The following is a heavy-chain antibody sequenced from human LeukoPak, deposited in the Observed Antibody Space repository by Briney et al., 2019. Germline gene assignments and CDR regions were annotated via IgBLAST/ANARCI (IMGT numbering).Heavy chain of an antibody. D-gene: IGHD3-16*01. Sequence: SETLSLTCTVSGGSISSGGYYWSWIRQHPGKGLEWIGYIYYSGSTYYNPSLKSRVTISVDTSKNQFSLKLSSVTAADTAVYYCAREENYDYVWGSYPRDAFDIWGQGTMVTVSS. CDR1: GGSISSGGYY. CDR2: IYYSGST. CDR3: AREENYDYVWGSYPRDAFDI. J-gene: IGHJ3*02. V-gene: IGHV4-31*03.